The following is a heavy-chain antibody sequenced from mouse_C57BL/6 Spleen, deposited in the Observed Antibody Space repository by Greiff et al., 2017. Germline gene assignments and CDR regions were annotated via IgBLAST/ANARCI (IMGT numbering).Heavy chain of an antibody. CDR3: ARSGRVYYAMDY. Sequence: QVQLQQPGAELVRPGTSVKLSCKASGYTFTSYWMHWVKQRPGQGLEWIGVIDPSDSYTNYNQKFKGKATLTVDTSSSTAYMQLSSLTSEDSAVYYCARSGRVYYAMDYWGQGTSVIVSS. V-gene: IGHV1-59*01. CDR2: IDPSDSYT. D-gene: IGHD1-3*01. CDR1: GYTFTSYW. J-gene: IGHJ4*01.